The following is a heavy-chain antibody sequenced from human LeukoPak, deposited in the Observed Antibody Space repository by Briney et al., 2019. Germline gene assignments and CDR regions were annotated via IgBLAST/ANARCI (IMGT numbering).Heavy chain of an antibody. J-gene: IGHJ4*02. CDR2: INHSGST. V-gene: IGHV4-34*01. D-gene: IGHD6-13*01. CDR1: GGSFSGYY. Sequence: PSETLSLTCAVYGGSFSGYYWSWIRQPPGKGLEWIGEINHSGSTNYNPSLKSRVTISVDTSKNQFSLKLSSVTAADTAVYYCARDQGIAAAGPPYYFDYWGQGTLVTVSS. CDR3: ARDQGIAAAGPPYYFDY.